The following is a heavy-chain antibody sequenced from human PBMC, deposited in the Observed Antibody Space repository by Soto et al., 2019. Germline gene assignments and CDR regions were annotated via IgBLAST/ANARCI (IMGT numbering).Heavy chain of an antibody. D-gene: IGHD3-22*01. CDR2: ISYGGGTT. CDR1: EFTFSNYA. CDR3: AKNPGYYYDSTGYHFDY. V-gene: IGHV3-23*01. Sequence: GGSMRVSCAASEFTFSNYAMSWVRKDPGKGLEWVSAISYGGGTTYYADSVKGRFTISRDNSKNTLYLQMNSLRAEDTAVYYCAKNPGYYYDSTGYHFDYWGQGTLVTVSS. J-gene: IGHJ4*02.